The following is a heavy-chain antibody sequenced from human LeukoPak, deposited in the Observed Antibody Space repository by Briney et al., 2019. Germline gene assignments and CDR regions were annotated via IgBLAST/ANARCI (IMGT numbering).Heavy chain of an antibody. Sequence: SETLSLTCAVYGGSFSGYYWSWIRLPPGKGLEWIGEINHSGSTNYNPSLKSRVTISVDTSKDQFSLKLSSVTAADTAVYYCARVGTAMAFDYWGQGTLVTVSS. CDR1: GGSFSGYY. D-gene: IGHD5-18*01. CDR3: ARVGTAMAFDY. CDR2: INHSGST. V-gene: IGHV4-34*01. J-gene: IGHJ4*02.